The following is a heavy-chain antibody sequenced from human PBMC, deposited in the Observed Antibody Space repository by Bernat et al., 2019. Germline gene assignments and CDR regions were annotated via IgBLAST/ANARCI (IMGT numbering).Heavy chain of an antibody. J-gene: IGHJ5*02. V-gene: IGHV6-1*01. D-gene: IGHD2-15*01. CDR2: TYYRSKWYN. CDR3: ARERADVVVVVAARNWFDP. Sequence: QVQLQQSGPGLVKPSQTLSLTCAISGDSVPSNSAAWNWIRQSPSRGLEWLGRTYYRSKWYNDYAVSGKSRITINPDTSKNQVSLQLNSVTPEDTAVYYCARERADVVVVVAARNWFDPWGQGTLVTVSS. CDR1: GDSVPSNSAA.